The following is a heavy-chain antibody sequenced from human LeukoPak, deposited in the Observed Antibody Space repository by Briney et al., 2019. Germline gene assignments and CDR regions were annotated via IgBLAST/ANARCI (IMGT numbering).Heavy chain of an antibody. Sequence: SQTLSLTCTVSGGSISSGGYCWSWIRQHPGKGLEWIGYIYYSGSTYYNPSLKSRVTISVDTSKNQFSLKLSSVTAADTAVYYCARLQMTTVTFDYWGQGTLVTVSS. J-gene: IGHJ4*02. CDR3: ARLQMTTVTFDY. D-gene: IGHD4-17*01. CDR2: IYYSGST. V-gene: IGHV4-31*03. CDR1: GGSISSGGYC.